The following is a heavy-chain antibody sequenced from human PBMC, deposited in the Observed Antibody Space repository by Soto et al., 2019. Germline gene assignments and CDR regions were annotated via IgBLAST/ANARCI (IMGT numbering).Heavy chain of an antibody. CDR1: GGSISSGDYY. D-gene: IGHD5-12*01. CDR2: IYYSGST. V-gene: IGHV4-30-4*01. J-gene: IGHJ6*02. Sequence: PSETLSLTCTVSGGSISSGDYYWSWIRQPPGKGLEWIGYIYYSGSTYYNPSLKSRVTISVDTSKNQFSLKLSSVTAADTAVYYCARDRGGYNFPYYYYYGMDVWGQGTTVTVSS. CDR3: ARDRGGYNFPYYYYYGMDV.